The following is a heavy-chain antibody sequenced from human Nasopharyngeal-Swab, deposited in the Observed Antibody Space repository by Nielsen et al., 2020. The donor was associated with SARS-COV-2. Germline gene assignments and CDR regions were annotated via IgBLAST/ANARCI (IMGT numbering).Heavy chain of an antibody. V-gene: IGHV4-61*01. CDR3: ARGRYEYYYDSSGYYSDCYYMDV. D-gene: IGHD3-22*01. CDR1: GGSISSSSYY. J-gene: IGHJ6*03. Sequence: SETLSLTCTVSGGSISSSSYYWSWIRQPPGKGLEWIGYIYYSGSTNYNPSLKSRVTISVDTSKNQFSLKLSSVTAADTAVYYCARGRYEYYYDSSGYYSDCYYMDVWGKGTTVTVSS. CDR2: IYYSGST.